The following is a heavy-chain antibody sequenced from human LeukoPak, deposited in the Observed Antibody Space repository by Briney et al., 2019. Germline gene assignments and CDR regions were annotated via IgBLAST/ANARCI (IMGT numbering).Heavy chain of an antibody. D-gene: IGHD2-15*01. CDR1: GYTFTSYG. Sequence: ASVKVSCKASGYTFTSYGISWVRQAPGQGLEWMGWISAYNGNTNYAQKLQGRVTMTTDTSTSTAYTELRSLRSDDTAVYYCARDLGGPPTYYYYGMDVWGQGTTVTVSS. V-gene: IGHV1-18*01. CDR2: ISAYNGNT. J-gene: IGHJ6*02. CDR3: ARDLGGPPTYYYYGMDV.